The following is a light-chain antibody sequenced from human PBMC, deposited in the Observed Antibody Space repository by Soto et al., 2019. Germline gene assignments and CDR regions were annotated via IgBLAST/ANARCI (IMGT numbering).Light chain of an antibody. CDR2: KVS. J-gene: IGKJ1*01. Sequence: DVVVTQSPLSLSVTPGQPASISCRSSQILVYSDGDTYLSWFQQRPGQSPRRLIYKVSNRDSGVPDRFNGSGSGTDFTLKISRVEAEDVGLYYCMHGTQWPWTFGQGTKVDIK. CDR3: MHGTQWPWT. CDR1: QILVYSDGDTY. V-gene: IGKV2-30*01.